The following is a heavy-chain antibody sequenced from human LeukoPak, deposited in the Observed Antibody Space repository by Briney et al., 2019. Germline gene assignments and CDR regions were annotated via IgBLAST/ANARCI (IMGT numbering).Heavy chain of an antibody. D-gene: IGHD4-17*01. CDR3: AKRGSTVTALQH. CDR2: ISYDGSNK. Sequence: GGSLRLSCAASGFTFSSYAMHWVCQAPGKGLEWVAVISYDGSNKYYADSVKGRFTISRDDAKNTLYLQMNSLRAEDTAVYYCAKRGSTVTALQHWGQGTLVTVSS. CDR1: GFTFSSYA. V-gene: IGHV3-30-3*02. J-gene: IGHJ1*01.